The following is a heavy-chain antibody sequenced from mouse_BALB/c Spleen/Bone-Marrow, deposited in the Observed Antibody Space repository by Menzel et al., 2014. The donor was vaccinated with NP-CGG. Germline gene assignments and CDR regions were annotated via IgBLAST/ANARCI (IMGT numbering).Heavy chain of an antibody. CDR1: GFTFSSYT. J-gene: IGHJ2*01. Sequence: GQLVESGGGLVQPGGSLKLSCAASGFTFSSYTMSWVRQTPEKRLEWVAYISNGGGSTYYPDTVKGRFTISRDNAKNTLYLQMSSLKSEDTAMYYCARGGYYFDYWGQGTTLTVSS. CDR3: ARGGYYFDY. V-gene: IGHV5-12-2*01. CDR2: ISNGGGST.